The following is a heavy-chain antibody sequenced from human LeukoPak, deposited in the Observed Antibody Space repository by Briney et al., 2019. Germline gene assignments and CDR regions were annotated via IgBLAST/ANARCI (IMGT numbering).Heavy chain of an antibody. J-gene: IGHJ4*02. CDR2: IYTDGST. Sequence: SETLSLTCTVSGGSISPYFWSWIRQSPGKGLEWIGYIYTDGSTKYNPSLKSRVTISLDTSKNQFSLKLSSVTAADTAVYYCARRQTYFDYWGQGTLVTVSS. CDR1: GGSISPYF. CDR3: ARRQTYFDY. V-gene: IGHV4-4*09.